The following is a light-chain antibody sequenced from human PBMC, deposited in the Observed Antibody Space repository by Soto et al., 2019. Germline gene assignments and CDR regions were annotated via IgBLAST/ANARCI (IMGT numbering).Light chain of an antibody. Sequence: EIVLTQSPGTLSLSPGERATLSCRASQSVSSNLAWYQKKPGQAHRLLXYGASTRATGIPARFSGSGSGTEFTLTISSLQPEDFAVYYCQQYNNWPPITFGQGTRLEI. CDR3: QQYNNWPPIT. V-gene: IGKV3-15*01. J-gene: IGKJ5*01. CDR1: QSVSSN. CDR2: GAS.